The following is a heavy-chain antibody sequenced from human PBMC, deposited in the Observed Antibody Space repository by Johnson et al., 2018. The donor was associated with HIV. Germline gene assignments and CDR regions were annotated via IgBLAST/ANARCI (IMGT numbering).Heavy chain of an antibody. CDR3: AKDRTKDYGDYSGDAFDI. CDR2: ISWNSATI. V-gene: IGHV3-9*01. Sequence: VQLVESGGAVVRPGGSLRLSSPASGFTFDGYAMHWVRQAPRKGLEWVSAISWNSATIGYADSVKGRFTISRDNAKNSLYLQMNSLRAEDTALYYCAKDRTKDYGDYSGDAFDIWGQGTMVTVSS. CDR1: GFTFDGYA. J-gene: IGHJ3*02. D-gene: IGHD4-17*01.